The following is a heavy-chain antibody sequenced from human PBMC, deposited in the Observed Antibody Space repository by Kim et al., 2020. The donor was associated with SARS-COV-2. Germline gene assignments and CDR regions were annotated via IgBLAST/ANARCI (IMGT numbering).Heavy chain of an antibody. CDR1: GGTFSSYA. Sequence: SVKVSCKASGGTFSSYAISWVRQAPGQGLEWMGGIIPIFGTANYAQKFQGRVTITADESTSTAYMELSSLRSEDTAVYYCVRDSGSGSNWFDPWGQGTLVTVSS. J-gene: IGHJ5*02. V-gene: IGHV1-69*13. CDR3: VRDSGSGSNWFDP. D-gene: IGHD3-10*01. CDR2: IIPIFGTA.